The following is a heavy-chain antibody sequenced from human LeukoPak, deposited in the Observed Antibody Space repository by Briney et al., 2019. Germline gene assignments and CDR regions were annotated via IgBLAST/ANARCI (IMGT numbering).Heavy chain of an antibody. D-gene: IGHD4-17*01. J-gene: IGHJ4*02. V-gene: IGHV1-18*01. CDR1: GYTFTSYG. CDR3: ARDSRVTTRTAGDY. CDR2: ISAYNGNT. Sequence: ASVKVSRKASGYTFTSYGISWVRQAPGQGLEWMGWISAYNGNTNYAQKLQGRVTMTTDTSTSTAYMELRSPRSDDTAVYYCARDSRVTTRTAGDYWGQGTLVTVSS.